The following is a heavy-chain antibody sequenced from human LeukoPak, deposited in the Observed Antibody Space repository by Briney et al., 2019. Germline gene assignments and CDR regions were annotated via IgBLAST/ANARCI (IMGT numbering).Heavy chain of an antibody. V-gene: IGHV1-2*02. J-gene: IGHJ3*02. CDR3: ARDPGGGADDAFDI. CDR1: GYPFTGFY. D-gene: IGHD4-23*01. Sequence: ASVKVSCKASGYPFTGFYMHCVRQAPGQGLEWMGWVNPDYGVTNYAQEFQSRVTITSDTSFSTAYMELSGLRSDDTAVYYCARDPGGGADDAFDIWGQGTMVTVSS. CDR2: VNPDYGVT.